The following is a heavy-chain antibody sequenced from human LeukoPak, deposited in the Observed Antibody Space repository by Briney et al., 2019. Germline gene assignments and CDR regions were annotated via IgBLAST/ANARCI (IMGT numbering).Heavy chain of an antibody. CDR1: GRSISSSSYY. Sequence: PSETLSLTCTVSGRSISSSSYYWGWIRQPPGKGLEWIGSIYYSGSTYYNPSLKSRVTISVDTSKHQFSLKLRSVTAADTAVYYCARDREQQLVRFYNAFDIWGQGTMVTVSS. CDR3: ARDREQQLVRFYNAFDI. D-gene: IGHD6-13*01. J-gene: IGHJ3*02. V-gene: IGHV4-39*07. CDR2: IYYSGST.